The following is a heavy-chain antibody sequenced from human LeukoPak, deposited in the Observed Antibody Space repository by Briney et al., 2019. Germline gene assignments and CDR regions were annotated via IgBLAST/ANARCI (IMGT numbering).Heavy chain of an antibody. CDR1: GFTFSSYG. J-gene: IGHJ4*02. CDR3: AKGGSPGGPVDY. CDR2: KSYDGSNK. Sequence: GRSLRLSCAASGFTFSSYGMHWVRQAPGKGLEWVAVKSYDGSNKYYADSVKGRFTISRDNSKNTLYLQMNSLRAEDTAVYYCAKGGSPGGPVDYWGQGTLVTVSS. V-gene: IGHV3-30*18. D-gene: IGHD1-26*01.